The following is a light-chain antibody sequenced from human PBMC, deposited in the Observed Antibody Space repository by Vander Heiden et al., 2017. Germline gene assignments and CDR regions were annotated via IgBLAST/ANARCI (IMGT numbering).Light chain of an antibody. CDR1: HTLLPSNGHNP. CDR2: LRS. J-gene: IGKJ3*01. CDR3: MQTLQVPRT. Sequence: IVITQSAFSLLVTPGLPATISSRSSHTLLPSNGHNPWNCSLQKPAQSPPLLIYLRSHRPSGVTDRFSGSGSGTDFTLKISRVEAEDVGVYYCMQTLQVPRTFGPGTKVDIK. V-gene: IGKV2-28*01.